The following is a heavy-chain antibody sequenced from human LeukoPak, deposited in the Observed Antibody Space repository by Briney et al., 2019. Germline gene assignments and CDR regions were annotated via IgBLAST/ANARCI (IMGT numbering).Heavy chain of an antibody. D-gene: IGHD3-22*01. V-gene: IGHV1-69*05. CDR1: GGTFSSYA. Sequence: ASVKVSCKASGGTFSSYAISWVRQAPGQGLEWMGRIIPIFGTANYAQKFQGRVTITTDESTSTAYMELSSLRSEDTAVYYCARGPHDSSGYPTAFDYWGQGALVTVSS. J-gene: IGHJ4*02. CDR3: ARGPHDSSGYPTAFDY. CDR2: IIPIFGTA.